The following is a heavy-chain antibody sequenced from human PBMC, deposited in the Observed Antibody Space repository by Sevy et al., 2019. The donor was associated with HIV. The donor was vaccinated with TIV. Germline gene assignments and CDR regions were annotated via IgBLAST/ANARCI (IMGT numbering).Heavy chain of an antibody. CDR3: ARGTRGTFDS. V-gene: IGHV3-74*01. D-gene: IGHD1-1*01. CDR1: GFTFSSSW. J-gene: IGHJ4*02. Sequence: GGSLRLSCAASGFTFSSSWMHWVRQVPGKGLVWVSRINSDGGSLSYADSVKGRFTISRENAKKTLYLQMNSLRAEDTAMYFCARGTRGTFDSWGQGALVTVSS. CDR2: INSDGGSL.